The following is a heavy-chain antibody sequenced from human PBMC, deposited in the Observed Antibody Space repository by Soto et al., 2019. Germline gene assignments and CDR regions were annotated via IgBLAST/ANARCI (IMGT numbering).Heavy chain of an antibody. J-gene: IGHJ5*02. CDR1: GGSISSGGYY. CDR3: GGPPAP. Sequence: QVQLQESGPGLVKPSQTLSLTCTVSGGSISSGGYYWSWIRQHPGKGLEWIGYIYNSGSPYYNPSLQSPSTQTAGTSKDPSSPKLSSGNAADTAVYYCGGPPAPWGQGTPVTVSS. V-gene: IGHV4-31*01. CDR2: IYNSGSP.